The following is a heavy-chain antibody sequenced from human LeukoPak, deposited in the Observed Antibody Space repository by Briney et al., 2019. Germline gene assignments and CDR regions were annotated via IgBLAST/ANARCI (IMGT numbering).Heavy chain of an antibody. J-gene: IGHJ4*02. D-gene: IGHD3-10*01. CDR2: ISYDGSNK. CDR1: GLTFSSYA. Sequence: GSSLRLSCAASGLTFSSYAMHWVRQAPGKGLEWVAVISYDGSNKYYADSVKGRFTISRDNSKNTLYLQMDSLRAEDTAVYYCAREMRLLWFGELFSNFDYWGQGTLVTVSS. CDR3: AREMRLLWFGELFSNFDY. V-gene: IGHV3-30-3*01.